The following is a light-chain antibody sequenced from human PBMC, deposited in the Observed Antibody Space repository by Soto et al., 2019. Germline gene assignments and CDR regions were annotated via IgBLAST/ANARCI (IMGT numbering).Light chain of an antibody. V-gene: IGKV1-5*03. CDR2: KTS. J-gene: IGKJ1*01. Sequence: DIQMTQSPSTLSASVGDRVTITCRASQSVGRWLAWYQQKPGKAPNLLISKTSSLARGVPSRFSGSGSGTEFTLTITSLQPDDFATYYCQQHNGWMFGQGTKVEIK. CDR3: QQHNGWM. CDR1: QSVGRW.